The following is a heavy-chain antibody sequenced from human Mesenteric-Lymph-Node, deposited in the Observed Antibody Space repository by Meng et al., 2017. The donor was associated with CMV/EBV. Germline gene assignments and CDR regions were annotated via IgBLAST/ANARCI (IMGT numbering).Heavy chain of an antibody. CDR3: TTGPGVPVATEKYYFDY. Sequence: FSNAWMSWVRQAPGKGLEWVGRIKGKTDGGTTDYAAPVKGRFTIPRDDSKNTLYLQMNSLKIEDTAVYYCTTGPGVPVATEKYYFDYWGQGTLVTVSS. CDR1: FSNAW. V-gene: IGHV3-15*01. D-gene: IGHD2-2*01. CDR2: IKGKTDGGTT. J-gene: IGHJ4*02.